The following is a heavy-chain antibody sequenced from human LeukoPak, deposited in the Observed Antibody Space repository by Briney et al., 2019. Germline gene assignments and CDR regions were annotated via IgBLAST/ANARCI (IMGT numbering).Heavy chain of an antibody. V-gene: IGHV3-33*08. Sequence: GRSLRLSCAASGFTFSTYGMHWVRQAPGKGLEWVAVIWYDGSNKYYADSVKGRFTIPRDNSKNTLYLQMNSLRAEDTAVYYCARERLSCSSTSCQLHGMDVWGQGTTVTVSS. J-gene: IGHJ6*02. CDR2: IWYDGSNK. CDR3: ARERLSCSSTSCQLHGMDV. CDR1: GFTFSTYG. D-gene: IGHD2-2*01.